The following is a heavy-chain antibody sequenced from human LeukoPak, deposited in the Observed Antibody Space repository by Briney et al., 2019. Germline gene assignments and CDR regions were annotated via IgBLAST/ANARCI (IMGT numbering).Heavy chain of an antibody. CDR3: AREALDDDDAFDI. CDR1: GFTFSAYA. J-gene: IGHJ3*02. CDR2: ISYDGRNE. V-gene: IGHV3-30*04. D-gene: IGHD5-24*01. Sequence: GGSLRLSCAASGFTFSAYAMHWVRQAPGKGLEWVAFISYDGRNEYYADSVKGRFTISRDNAKNSLYLQMNSLRAEDTAVYYCAREALDDDDAFDIWGQGTMVTVSS.